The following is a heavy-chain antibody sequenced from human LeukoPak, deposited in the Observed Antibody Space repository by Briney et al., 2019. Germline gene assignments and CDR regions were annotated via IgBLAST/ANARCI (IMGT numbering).Heavy chain of an antibody. D-gene: IGHD5-12*01. CDR2: ISAHDGYT. CDR3: ARDMTYEVDY. CDR1: GYPFTSYG. Sequence: ASVKVSCKASGYPFTSYGISWVRQAPGQGLEWMGWISAHDGYTNYAQKLQGRVTMTTDTSRSTVYMELRSLTSDDTAVYYCARDMTYEVDYWGQGTLVTVSS. J-gene: IGHJ4*02. V-gene: IGHV1-18*01.